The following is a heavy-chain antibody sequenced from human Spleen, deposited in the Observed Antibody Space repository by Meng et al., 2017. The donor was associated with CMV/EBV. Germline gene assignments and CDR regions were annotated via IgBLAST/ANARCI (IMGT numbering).Heavy chain of an antibody. V-gene: IGHV4-39*07. CDR1: GGSIRRTLYY. J-gene: IGHJ3*01. D-gene: IGHD3-10*01. Sequence: GSLRLSCNVSGGSIRRTLYYWGWIRQPPGKGLEWIGSISYSGITYHNPSLRSRLTISVDTSRNQISLILNSVTAADTAVYYCASRAGPDAFDVWAKGQWSPSPQ. CDR2: ISYSGIT. CDR3: ASRAGPDAFDV.